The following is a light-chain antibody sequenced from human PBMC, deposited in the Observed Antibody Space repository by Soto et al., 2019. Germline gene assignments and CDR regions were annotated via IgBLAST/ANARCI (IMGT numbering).Light chain of an antibody. Sequence: DIQMTQSPSTLSASVGDRVTITCRASQSISSWLAWYQQKPGKAPKLLIYKASSLESGVPSRFSGSGSGTEFTLTFSSLQPDDFATYYCQQYNSYSPLTFGGGTKVDIK. J-gene: IGKJ4*01. CDR2: KAS. CDR3: QQYNSYSPLT. V-gene: IGKV1-5*03. CDR1: QSISSW.